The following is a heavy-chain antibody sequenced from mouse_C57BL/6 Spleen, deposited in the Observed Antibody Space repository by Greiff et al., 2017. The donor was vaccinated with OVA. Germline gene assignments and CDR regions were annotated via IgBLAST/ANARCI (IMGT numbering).Heavy chain of an antibody. Sequence: EVKVVESEGGLVQPGSSMKLSCTASGFTFSDYYMAWVRQVPEKGLEWVANINYDGSSTYYLDSLKSRFIISRDNAKNILYLQMSSLKSEDTATYYCARETAQATLDYWGQGTTLTVSS. CDR3: ARETAQATLDY. J-gene: IGHJ2*01. CDR1: GFTFSDYY. D-gene: IGHD3-2*02. V-gene: IGHV5-16*01. CDR2: INYDGSST.